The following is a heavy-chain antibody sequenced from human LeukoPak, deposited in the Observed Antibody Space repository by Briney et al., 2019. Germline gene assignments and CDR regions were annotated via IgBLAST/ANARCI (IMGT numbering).Heavy chain of an antibody. J-gene: IGHJ3*02. Sequence: GGSLRLSCAASGFTFSSYSMNWARQAPGKGLEWVSYISSSSSTIYYADSVKGRFTISRDNAKNSLYLQMNSLRAEDTAVYYCARAYYYDSGAFDIWGQGTMVTVSS. CDR1: GFTFSSYS. V-gene: IGHV3-48*01. CDR3: ARAYYYDSGAFDI. D-gene: IGHD3-22*01. CDR2: ISSSSSTI.